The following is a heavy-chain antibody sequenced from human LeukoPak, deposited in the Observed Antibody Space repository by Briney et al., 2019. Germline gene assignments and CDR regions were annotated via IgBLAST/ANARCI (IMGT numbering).Heavy chain of an antibody. Sequence: GASVKVSCKASGYTFTGYYMHWVRQAPGQGLEWMGRINPNSGGTNYAQKFQGRVTMTRDTSISTAYMELSRLRSDDTAVYYCARDRLEGNCYDSSGYQTFDYWGQGTLVTVSS. CDR3: ARDRLEGNCYDSSGYQTFDY. J-gene: IGHJ4*02. V-gene: IGHV1-2*06. CDR1: GYTFTGYY. D-gene: IGHD3-22*01. CDR2: INPNSGGT.